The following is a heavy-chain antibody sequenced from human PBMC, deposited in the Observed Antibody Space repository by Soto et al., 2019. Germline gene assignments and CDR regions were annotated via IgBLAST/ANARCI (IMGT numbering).Heavy chain of an antibody. D-gene: IGHD1-26*01. CDR2: ISAYNDKT. CDR3: ARFTGISKWTFDS. Sequence: QVQLVQSGAEVKKPGASVKVSCRASGYTFTSYGIGWVRQAPGQGLEWMGWISAYNDKTTYAQKFQGRLTMTTDTSSNTAYMELRSLRYDDTAVYYCARFTGISKWTFDSWGQGTLVTVSS. V-gene: IGHV1-18*01. CDR1: GYTFTSYG. J-gene: IGHJ4*02.